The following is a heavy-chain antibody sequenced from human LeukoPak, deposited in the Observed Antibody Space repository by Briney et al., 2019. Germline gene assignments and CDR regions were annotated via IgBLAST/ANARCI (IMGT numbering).Heavy chain of an antibody. CDR3: ARDVEAGVGATRTGY. D-gene: IGHD1-26*01. V-gene: IGHV1-69*05. CDR1: GGTFSSYA. Sequence: SVKVSCKASGGTFSSYAISWVRQAPGQGLEWMGGIIPIFGTANYAQKFQGRVTITTDESTSTAYMELSSLRSEDTAVYYCARDVEAGVGATRTGYWGQGTLVTVSS. CDR2: IIPIFGTA. J-gene: IGHJ4*02.